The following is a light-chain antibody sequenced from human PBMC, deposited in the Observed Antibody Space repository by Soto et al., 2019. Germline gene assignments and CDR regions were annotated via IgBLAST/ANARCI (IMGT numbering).Light chain of an antibody. J-gene: IGKJ3*01. CDR2: DAS. CDR1: QSIGGF. Sequence: DIQMTQSPSTVSASVGDRVTITCRASQSIGGFLAWYQQKPGKAPKLLIYDASFLESGVPSRFSGSGSGTAFTLTINSLHPGDFATYYCQQYHSFFTFGPGTTVDI. CDR3: QQYHSFFT. V-gene: IGKV1-5*01.